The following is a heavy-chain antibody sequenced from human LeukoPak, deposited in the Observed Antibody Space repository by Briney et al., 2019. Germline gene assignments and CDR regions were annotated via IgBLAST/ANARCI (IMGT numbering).Heavy chain of an antibody. CDR3: GRDYYGSGSYYQPA. D-gene: IGHD3-10*01. J-gene: IGHJ5*02. V-gene: IGHV4-39*07. CDR2: IYYSGTT. Sequence: SETLSLTCTVSGDSISDTTYYWGWIRQPPGKGLECIGTIYYSGTTYYNPSLKSRVTISVDTSKNQFSLKLTSVTAADTAVYYCGRDYYGSGSYYQPAWGQGTLVTVSS. CDR1: GDSISDTTYY.